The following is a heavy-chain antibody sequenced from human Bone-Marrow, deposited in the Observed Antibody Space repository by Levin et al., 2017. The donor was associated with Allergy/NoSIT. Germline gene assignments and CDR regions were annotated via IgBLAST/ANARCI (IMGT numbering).Heavy chain of an antibody. Sequence: LSLTCAGSGFPFSRPGMHWIRQAPGKGLQWVAVISDGGTVTYYEDSVKGRFTISRDNSKNTVSLQMNSLRGEDTAVYFCAREGSPNKYSFDYWGRGTLVTVSS. CDR3: AREGSPNKYSFDY. V-gene: IGHV3-30*03. CDR2: ISDGGTVT. D-gene: IGHD2/OR15-2a*01. CDR1: GFPFSRPG. J-gene: IGHJ4*02.